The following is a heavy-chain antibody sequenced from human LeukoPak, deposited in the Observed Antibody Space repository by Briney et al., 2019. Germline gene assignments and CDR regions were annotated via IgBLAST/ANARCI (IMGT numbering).Heavy chain of an antibody. CDR3: ARPSYCVADNCGYWLDP. D-gene: IGHD2-21*01. V-gene: IGHV1-46*01. CDR1: GYTFTKYL. Sequence: ASVKVSCKASGYTFTKYLIHWVRQAPGQGLEWMGTINPQGDITNYAQRFQGRITLTEDTSTSTVYMELSSLTSEYTAVDYCARPSYCVADNCGYWLDPWGPGTLVTVSS. J-gene: IGHJ5*02. CDR2: INPQGDIT.